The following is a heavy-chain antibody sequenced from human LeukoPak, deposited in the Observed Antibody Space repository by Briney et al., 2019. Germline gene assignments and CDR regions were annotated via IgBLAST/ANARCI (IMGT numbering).Heavy chain of an antibody. D-gene: IGHD3-22*01. CDR1: GFTFSSYE. Sequence: AGGSLRLSCAASGFTFSSYEMNWVRQAPGKGLESVSYISSSGSTIYYADSVKGRFTISRDNAKNSLYLQMNSLRAEDTAVYYCARNTYSDYYDSSGYSPGDFDYWGQGTLVTVSS. V-gene: IGHV3-48*03. CDR3: ARNTYSDYYDSSGYSPGDFDY. J-gene: IGHJ4*02. CDR2: ISSSGSTI.